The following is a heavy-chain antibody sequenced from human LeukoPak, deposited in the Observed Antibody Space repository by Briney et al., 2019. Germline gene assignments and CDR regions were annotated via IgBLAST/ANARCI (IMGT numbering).Heavy chain of an antibody. Sequence: ASVKVSCKASGYTFTGYYMHWVRQAPGQGLEWMGWINPNSGGTNYAQKFQGRVTMTRDTSISTAYMELSRLRSDDTAVYYCARAPPYSSGWYVNFDYWGQGTPVTVSS. CDR2: INPNSGGT. D-gene: IGHD6-19*01. CDR3: ARAPPYSSGWYVNFDY. V-gene: IGHV1-2*02. CDR1: GYTFTGYY. J-gene: IGHJ4*02.